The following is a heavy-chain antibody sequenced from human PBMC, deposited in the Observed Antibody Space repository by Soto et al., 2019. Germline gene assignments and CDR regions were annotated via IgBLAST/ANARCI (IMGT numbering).Heavy chain of an antibody. CDR3: ARSWVTGKGGMDV. D-gene: IGHD3-16*01. Sequence: QVQLVQSGAEVKKPGASVKVSCKASGYTFTSYGFSWVRQAPGQGLEWMGWINGYTGNTHYAQKSQGRVTMTTDTSTSTAYMELCTRISDDTAVYCCARSWVTGKGGMDVWGQGTTVTVSS. CDR2: INGYTGNT. V-gene: IGHV1-18*01. J-gene: IGHJ6*01. CDR1: GYTFTSYG.